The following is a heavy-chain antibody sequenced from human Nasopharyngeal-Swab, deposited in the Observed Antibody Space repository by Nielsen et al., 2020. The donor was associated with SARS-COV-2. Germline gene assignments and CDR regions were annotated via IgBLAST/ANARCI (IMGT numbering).Heavy chain of an antibody. CDR2: IYYSGSA. Sequence: GSLRLSCTVSGGSISSSSYYWGWIRQPPGKGLEWIGGIYYSGSAYYNPSLKSRVTISVDTSKNQFSLKLSSVTAADTAVYYCARGVYLGYFDYWGQGTLVTVSS. J-gene: IGHJ4*02. D-gene: IGHD7-27*01. CDR3: ARGVYLGYFDY. CDR1: GGSISSSSYY. V-gene: IGHV4-39*01.